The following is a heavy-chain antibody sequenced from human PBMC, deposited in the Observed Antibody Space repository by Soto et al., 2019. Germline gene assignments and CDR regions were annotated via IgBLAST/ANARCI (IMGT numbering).Heavy chain of an antibody. Sequence: QVQLVESGGGLVQPGGSLRLSCAASGFTFSDYYMSWIRQAPGKGLEWVSYISSSSSYTNYADSVKGRFTISRDNAKNSLYLQMNSLRAEDTAVYYCARDFARGSGILDYWGQGTLVTVSS. CDR3: ARDFARGSGILDY. D-gene: IGHD3-10*01. V-gene: IGHV3-11*05. J-gene: IGHJ4*02. CDR1: GFTFSDYY. CDR2: ISSSSSYT.